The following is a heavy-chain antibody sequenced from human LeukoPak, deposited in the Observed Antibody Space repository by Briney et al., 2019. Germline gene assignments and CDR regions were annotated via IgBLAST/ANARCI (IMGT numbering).Heavy chain of an antibody. CDR1: GYTFTSYY. CDR3: ARPGAYRYYYYGMDV. J-gene: IGHJ6*02. CDR2: INPSGGST. V-gene: IGHV1-46*01. Sequence: ASVKVSCKAPGYTFTSYYMHWVRQAPGQGLEWMGIINPSGGSTSYAQKFQGRVTMTRDTSTSTVYMELSSLRFEDTAVYYCARPGAYRYYYYGMDVWGQGTTVTVSS. D-gene: IGHD3-10*01.